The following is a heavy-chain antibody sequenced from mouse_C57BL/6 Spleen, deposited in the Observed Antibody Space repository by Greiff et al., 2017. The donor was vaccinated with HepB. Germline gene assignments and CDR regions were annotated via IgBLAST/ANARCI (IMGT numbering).Heavy chain of an antibody. D-gene: IGHD1-1*01. J-gene: IGHJ3*01. CDR3: TTYPDRTVKAWMAY. Sequence: EVQLQQSGAELVRPGASVKLSCTASGFNIKDDYMHWVKQRPEQGLEWIGWIDPENGDTEYASKFQGKATITADTSSNTAYLQLSSLTSEDTAVYYGTTYPDRTVKAWMAYWGQGTLVTVSA. CDR1: GFNIKDDY. CDR2: IDPENGDT. V-gene: IGHV14-4*01.